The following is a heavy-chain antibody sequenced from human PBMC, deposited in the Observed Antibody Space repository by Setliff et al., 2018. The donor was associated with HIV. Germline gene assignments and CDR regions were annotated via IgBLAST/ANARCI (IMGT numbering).Heavy chain of an antibody. Sequence: LKISCAASGLTLSDYWMHWVRQAPGKGLEWVAHISKMGTTIKYADSVRGRFTISRDDAKNTLFLQMNSLRAEDTAVYYCVRAAESHWGPGTLVTVSS. J-gene: IGHJ4*02. CDR3: VRAAESH. V-gene: IGHV3-74*03. CDR1: GLTLSDYW. CDR2: ISKMGTTI.